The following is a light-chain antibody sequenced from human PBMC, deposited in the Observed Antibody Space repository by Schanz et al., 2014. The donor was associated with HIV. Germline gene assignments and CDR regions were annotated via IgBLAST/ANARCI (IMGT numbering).Light chain of an antibody. CDR3: LHYNGWPT. CDR2: DVS. J-gene: IGKJ5*01. V-gene: IGKV3-15*01. CDR1: QSVAGR. Sequence: ETLVTQSPAPLSVSPGERVTLSCRASQSVAGRSAWFQQKPGQAPRLLIYDVSTRVTAIPARFSGSESGTDFTLTISSLQSEDFALYYCLHYNGWPTFGQGTRLEIK.